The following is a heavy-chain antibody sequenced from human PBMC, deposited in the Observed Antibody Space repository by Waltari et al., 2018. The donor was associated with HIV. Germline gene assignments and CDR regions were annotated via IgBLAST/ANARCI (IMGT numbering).Heavy chain of an antibody. J-gene: IGHJ6*02. CDR2: INVYSHNR. CDR1: GFDFRSYG. Sequence: QAQLIQSGPEAKKPGASVKVSCQASGFDFRSYGVNWVRRTPGQGFEWLGWINVYSHNRNYTEGRITLTTNTASNAATLALRGLRPDDTGTYYCARVRGAKWPASYYGMDVWGQGTAVSVSS. CDR3: ARVRGAKWPASYYGMDV. D-gene: IGHD5-12*01. V-gene: IGHV1-18*01.